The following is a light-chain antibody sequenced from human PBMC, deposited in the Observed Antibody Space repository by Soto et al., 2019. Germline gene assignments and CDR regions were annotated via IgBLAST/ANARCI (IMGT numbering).Light chain of an antibody. CDR2: AAS. V-gene: IGKV1-39*01. CDR3: QQSLSNPYT. Sequence: DIQMTQSPSSLSASVGDRVTITCRASQGITGYLSWYQQKPGKAPKLLIYAASSLQSGVPSRFSGSGSGTDFTLTISSLQRDDFATYFCQQSLSNPYTFGQGTRLETK. J-gene: IGKJ2*01. CDR1: QGITGY.